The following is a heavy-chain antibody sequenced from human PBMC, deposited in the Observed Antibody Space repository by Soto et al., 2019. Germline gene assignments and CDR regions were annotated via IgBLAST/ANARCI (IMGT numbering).Heavy chain of an antibody. CDR3: ARRSSGWRPGWGFDY. CDR1: GGTFSSYA. J-gene: IGHJ4*02. V-gene: IGHV1-69*06. D-gene: IGHD6-19*01. Sequence: QVQLVQSGAEVKKPGSSVKVSCKASGGTFSSYAISWVREAPGQGLEWMGGIIPIFGAANYSQKFQGRVTITADKSTSTAYKELSSLRSEDTAVYYCARRSSGWRPGWGFDYWGQGPLVTVSS. CDR2: IIPIFGAA.